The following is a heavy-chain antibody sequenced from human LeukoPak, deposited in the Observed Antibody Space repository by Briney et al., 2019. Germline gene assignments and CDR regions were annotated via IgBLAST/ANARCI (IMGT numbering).Heavy chain of an antibody. CDR1: GGAFSSYA. J-gene: IGHJ3*02. CDR2: IIPILGIA. Sequence: SVKVSCKASGGAFSSYAISWVRQAPGQGLEWMGRIIPILGIANYAQKFQGRVTITADKSTSTAYMELSSLRSEDTAVYYCASSSSSWFDAFDIWGQGTMVTVSS. D-gene: IGHD6-13*01. V-gene: IGHV1-69*04. CDR3: ASSSSSWFDAFDI.